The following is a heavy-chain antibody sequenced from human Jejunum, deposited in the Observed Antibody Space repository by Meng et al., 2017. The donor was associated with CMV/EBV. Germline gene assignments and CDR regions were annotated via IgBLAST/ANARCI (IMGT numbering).Heavy chain of an antibody. J-gene: IGHJ4*02. CDR3: ARVEVGITSGDY. V-gene: IGHV1-18*01. CDR2: ISAYNGNT. Sequence: QAHLVQSGGEGKKPGASVKVSCKASGYTFTNYGITWVRQAPGQGLEWMGWISAYNGNTNYAQTLQGRVTMTTDTSTSTAYMELGSLRSDDTAVYYCARVEVGITSGDYWGQGTLVTVSS. D-gene: IGHD1-26*01. CDR1: GYTFTNYG.